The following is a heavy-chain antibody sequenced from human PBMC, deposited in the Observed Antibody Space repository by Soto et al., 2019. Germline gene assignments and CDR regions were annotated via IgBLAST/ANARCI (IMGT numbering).Heavy chain of an antibody. CDR3: AKDITEDNWNYGELDYDILTDGAFDI. J-gene: IGHJ3*02. D-gene: IGHD3-9*01. V-gene: IGHV3-23*01. CDR2: IPGSGGHKVHA. Sequence: GGSLRLSCAASGFIFNDYAMSWVRQAPGQGLEWVSTIPGSGGHKVHAEYADSVKGQFTISRDKSKNTLYLQMDSLSAEDTAVYYCAKDITEDNWNYGELDYDILTDGAFDIWGQGTMVTVSS. CDR1: GFIFNDYA.